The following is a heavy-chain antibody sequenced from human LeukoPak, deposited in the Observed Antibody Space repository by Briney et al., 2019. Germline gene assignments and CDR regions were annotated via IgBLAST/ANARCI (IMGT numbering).Heavy chain of an antibody. V-gene: IGHV1-2*02. J-gene: IGHJ4*02. D-gene: IGHD1-1*01. CDR2: INPNSGGT. Sequence: ASVKVSCKASGGTFSSYTISWVRQAPGQGLEWMGWINPNSGGTNYAQKFQGRVTMTRDTSISTAYMELSRLRSDDTAVYYCARDAGTSPGSSSYFDYWGQGTLVTVSS. CDR1: GGTFSSYT. CDR3: ARDAGTSPGSSSYFDY.